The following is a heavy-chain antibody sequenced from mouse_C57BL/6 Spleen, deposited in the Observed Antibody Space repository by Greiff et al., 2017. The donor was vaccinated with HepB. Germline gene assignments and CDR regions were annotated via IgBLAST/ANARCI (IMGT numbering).Heavy chain of an antibody. CDR2: INPNNGGT. J-gene: IGHJ2*01. V-gene: IGHV1-26*01. Sequence: EVKLQQSGPELVKPGASVKISCKASGYTFTDYYMNWVKQSHGKSLEWIGDINPNNGGTSYNQKFKGKATLTVDKSSSTAYMELRSLTSEDSAVYYCARIYRVFDYWGQGTTLTVSS. CDR1: GYTFTDYY. CDR3: ARIYRVFDY. D-gene: IGHD2-14*01.